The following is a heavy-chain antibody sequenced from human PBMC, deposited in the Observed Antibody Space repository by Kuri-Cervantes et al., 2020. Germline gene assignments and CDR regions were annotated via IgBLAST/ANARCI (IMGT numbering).Heavy chain of an antibody. CDR2: INHSGST. D-gene: IGHD3-10*01. V-gene: IGHV4-34*01. CDR3: ARDKYGSGLFGMDV. J-gene: IGHJ6*02. Sequence: SETLSLTCAVYGGSFSGYYWSWIRQPPGKGLEWIGEINHSGSTNYNPSLKSRVTISVDRSKNQFSLKLSSVTAADTAVYYCARDKYGSGLFGMDVWGQGTTVTVSS. CDR1: GGSFSGYY.